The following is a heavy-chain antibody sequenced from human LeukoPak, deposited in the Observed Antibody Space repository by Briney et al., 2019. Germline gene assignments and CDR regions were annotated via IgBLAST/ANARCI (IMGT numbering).Heavy chain of an antibody. J-gene: IGHJ4*02. D-gene: IGHD4-23*01. CDR2: ISGGGRST. Sequence: GGSLRLSCAASGFSFNTCAMSWVRQAPGKGLEWVSTISGGGRSTDYADSVKGQFTISRDNSKNTLYLQMNSLRAEDTAVYYCAKYAPPTTVVTRFFDYWGQGTLVTVSS. CDR3: AKYAPPTTVVTRFFDY. V-gene: IGHV3-23*01. CDR1: GFSFNTCA.